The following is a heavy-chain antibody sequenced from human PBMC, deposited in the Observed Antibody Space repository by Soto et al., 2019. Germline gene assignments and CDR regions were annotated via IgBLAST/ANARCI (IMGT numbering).Heavy chain of an antibody. V-gene: IGHV3-23*01. Sequence: PGGSLRLSCAASGFSFSSYAMSWVRQAPGKGLEWVSCMSAGGGSTFHADSGNGRFTISRDNSKNTLYLQMNSLRAEDTAVYYCAKDSYGSGTDYFYGMDVRGQGTTVTVSS. J-gene: IGHJ6*02. CDR1: GFSFSSYA. CDR3: AKDSYGSGTDYFYGMDV. CDR2: MSAGGGST. D-gene: IGHD3-10*01.